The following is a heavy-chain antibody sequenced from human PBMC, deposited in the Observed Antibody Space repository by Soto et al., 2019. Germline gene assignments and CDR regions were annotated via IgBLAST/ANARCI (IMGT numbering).Heavy chain of an antibody. CDR1: GGSISSYY. V-gene: IGHV4-4*07. CDR2: IYTSGST. CDR3: ARGIAAAGTGIFGWFDP. Sequence: SETLSLTCTVSGGSISSYYWSWIRQPAGKGLEWIGRIYTSGSTNYNPSLKSRVTMSVDTSKNQFSLKLSSVTAADTAVYYCARGIAAAGTGIFGWFDPWGQGTLVTVSS. D-gene: IGHD6-13*01. J-gene: IGHJ5*02.